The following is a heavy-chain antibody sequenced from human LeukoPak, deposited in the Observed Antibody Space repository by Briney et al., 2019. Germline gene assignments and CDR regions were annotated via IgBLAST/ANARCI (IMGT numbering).Heavy chain of an antibody. CDR1: GFTFSSYS. V-gene: IGHV3-21*01. J-gene: IGHJ4*02. D-gene: IGHD3-22*01. Sequence: GGSLRLSCGASGFTFSSYSMNWVRQAPGKGREWVSSISSSSYIYYADSVKGRFTISRANAKNSLYLQMHSLRAEDTAVYYCARAPDYYDSSEYFDYWGQGTLVTLCS. CDR2: ISSSSYI. CDR3: ARAPDYYDSSEYFDY.